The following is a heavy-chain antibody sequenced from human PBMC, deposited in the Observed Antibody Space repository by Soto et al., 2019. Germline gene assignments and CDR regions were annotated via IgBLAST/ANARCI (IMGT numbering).Heavy chain of an antibody. Sequence: TGGSLRLACTAAGLCCSSCWMHWVRQAPGKGLVWVSRIDSDGSPTNYADFVKGRFTISRDNAKNTLYLQMNSLRVEDTAVYYCARGASGYGNFDYWGQGTLVTVSS. CDR1: GLCCSSCW. V-gene: IGHV3-74*01. CDR3: ARGASGYGNFDY. D-gene: IGHD5-12*01. CDR2: IDSDGSPT. J-gene: IGHJ4*02.